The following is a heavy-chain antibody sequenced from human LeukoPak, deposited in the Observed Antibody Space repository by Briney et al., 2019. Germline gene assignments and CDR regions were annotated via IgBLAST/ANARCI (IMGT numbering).Heavy chain of an antibody. CDR2: IFYSGST. Sequence: SETLSLTCTVSGGSISSGTYYWRWIRQPPGKGLEWIGYIFYSGSTNYNPSLKSRVTISVDTSKNQFSLKLNSVTAADTAVYYCARGGQLSDAFDIWGQGTMVTASS. CDR1: GGSISSGTYY. V-gene: IGHV4-61*01. CDR3: ARGGQLSDAFDI. D-gene: IGHD6-6*01. J-gene: IGHJ3*02.